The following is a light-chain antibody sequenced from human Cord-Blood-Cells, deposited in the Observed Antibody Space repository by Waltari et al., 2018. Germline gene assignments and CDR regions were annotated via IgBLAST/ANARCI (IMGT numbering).Light chain of an antibody. CDR1: SRDVGGYNY. CDR2: DVS. Sequence: QSALTQPRSVSGSPGQQVTIPCTGTSRDVGGYNYVSWYQQNPGKAPKLMIYDVSKRPSGVPERFSGSKSGNTASLTICGIQAEDEADYYCCSYAGSYTGVFGGGTKLTVL. V-gene: IGLV2-11*01. J-gene: IGLJ3*02. CDR3: CSYAGSYTGV.